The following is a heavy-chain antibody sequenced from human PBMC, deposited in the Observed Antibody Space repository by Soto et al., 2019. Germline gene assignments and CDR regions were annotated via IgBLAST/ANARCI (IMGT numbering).Heavy chain of an antibody. CDR1: GFTFSSYG. V-gene: IGHV3-33*01. Sequence: QVQLVESGGGVVQPGRSLRLSCAASGFTFSSYGMHWVRQAPGKGLEWVAVIWYDGSNKYYADSVKGRFTISRDNSKNTLYLQMNSLRAEDTAVYYCARGRSYGYFDYWGQGTLVTVSS. CDR2: IWYDGSNK. J-gene: IGHJ4*02. CDR3: ARGRSYGYFDY. D-gene: IGHD5-18*01.